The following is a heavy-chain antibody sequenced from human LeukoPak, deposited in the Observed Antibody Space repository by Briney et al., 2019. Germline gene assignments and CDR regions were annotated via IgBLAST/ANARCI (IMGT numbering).Heavy chain of an antibody. D-gene: IGHD1-14*01. CDR1: GFTFSSFW. J-gene: IGHJ4*02. CDR2: ISSDGSST. CDR3: ARDSAEGFDY. Sequence: GGSLRLSCAASGFTFSSFWMHWARQAPGKGLVWVSRISSDGSSTSYADAVKGRFTISRDNAKNTLYLQVSSLRAEDTAVYYCARDSAEGFDYWGQGTLVTVSS. V-gene: IGHV3-74*01.